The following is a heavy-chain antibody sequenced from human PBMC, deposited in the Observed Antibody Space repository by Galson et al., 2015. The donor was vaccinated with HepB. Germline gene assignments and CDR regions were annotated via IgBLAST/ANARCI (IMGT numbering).Heavy chain of an antibody. J-gene: IGHJ4*02. CDR3: AGRTYYDILTGYYGDY. V-gene: IGHV4-34*01. CDR1: GGSFSGYY. Sequence: LSLTCAVYGGSFSGYYWSWIRQPPGKGLEWIGEINHSGSTNYNPSLKSRVTISVDTSKNQFSLKLSSVTAADTAVYYCAGRTYYDILTGYYGDYWGQGTLVTVSS. CDR2: INHSGST. D-gene: IGHD3-9*01.